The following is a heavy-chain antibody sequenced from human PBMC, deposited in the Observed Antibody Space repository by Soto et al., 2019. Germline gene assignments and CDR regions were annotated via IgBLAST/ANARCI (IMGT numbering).Heavy chain of an antibody. CDR3: ARDSVTIYGMDV. CDR1: GYTFTGYY. CDR2: INPNSGGT. J-gene: IGHJ6*02. V-gene: IGHV1-2*02. Sequence: SVKVSCKASGYTFTGYYMHWVRQAPGQGLEWMGWINPNSGGTNYAQKFQGRVTMTRDTSISTAYMELSRLRSDDTAVYYCARDSVTIYGMDVWGQGTTVTVSS. D-gene: IGHD3-3*01.